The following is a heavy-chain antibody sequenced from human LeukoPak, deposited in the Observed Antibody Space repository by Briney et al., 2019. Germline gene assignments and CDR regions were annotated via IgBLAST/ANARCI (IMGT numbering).Heavy chain of an antibody. J-gene: IGHJ4*02. D-gene: IGHD6-6*01. CDR1: GGSFSGYY. V-gene: IGHV4-34*01. CDR2: INHSGST. Sequence: PSETLSLTCAVYGGSFSGYYWSWIRQPPGKGLEWIGEINHSGSTNYNPSLESRVTISVDTSKNQFSLKLSSVTAADTAVYYCAREYSSSSNFDYWGQGTLVTVSS. CDR3: AREYSSSSNFDY.